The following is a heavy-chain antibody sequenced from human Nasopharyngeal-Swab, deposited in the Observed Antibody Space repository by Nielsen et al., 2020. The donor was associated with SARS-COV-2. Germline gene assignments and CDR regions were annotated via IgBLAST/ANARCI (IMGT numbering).Heavy chain of an antibody. V-gene: IGHV4-34*01. CDR3: ARGLSGIVPAPILGLGPYYYYYYMDV. Sequence: SETLSLTCGVYGGSFSAYYWGWIRQPPGTGPEWIAEINRSGSTNYNPSLKSRVTLSVDTSMNQVSLEVSSVTAADTAVYYCARGLSGIVPAPILGLGPYYYYYYMDVWGKGTTVTVSS. D-gene: IGHD2-2*01. J-gene: IGHJ6*03. CDR1: GGSFSAYY. CDR2: INRSGST.